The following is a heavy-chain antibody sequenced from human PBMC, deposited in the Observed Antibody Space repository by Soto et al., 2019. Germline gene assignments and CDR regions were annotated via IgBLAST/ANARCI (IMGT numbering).Heavy chain of an antibody. D-gene: IGHD3-22*01. CDR1: GGSVRSGSYY. Sequence: KPSETLSLTCTVSGGSVRSGSYYWSWIRQPPGKGLEWIGYIYYSGSTNYNPSLKSRVTISVDTSKNQFSLKLSSVTAADMAVYYCARARADSSGYVGIDYWGQGTLVTVSS. CDR2: IYYSGST. V-gene: IGHV4-61*01. CDR3: ARARADSSGYVGIDY. J-gene: IGHJ4*02.